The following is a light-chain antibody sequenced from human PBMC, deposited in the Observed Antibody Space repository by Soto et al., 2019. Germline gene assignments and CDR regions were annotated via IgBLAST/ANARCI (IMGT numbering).Light chain of an antibody. V-gene: IGKV3-15*01. CDR1: QSVSSY. CDR3: QQYNTWPPRYT. J-gene: IGKJ2*01. CDR2: RAS. Sequence: EIVMTQSPATLSVSPGGRVTLSCRASQSVSSYLAWYQQRPGQPPRLLIYRASTRATGIPARFSGSGSGTEFSLTISSLQSEDFAVYYCQQYNTWPPRYTFGQGTKLEI.